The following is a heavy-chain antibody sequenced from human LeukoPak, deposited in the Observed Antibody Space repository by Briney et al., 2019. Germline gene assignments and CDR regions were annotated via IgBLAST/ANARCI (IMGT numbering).Heavy chain of an antibody. CDR1: GFTFSSYA. Sequence: GGSLRLSCAASGFTFSSYAMSWVRQAPGKGLEWVSAISGSGGNTYYADSVKGRFTISRDNSKNTLYLQMNSLRAEDTAVYYCAKDPEGSPANYFDYWGQGTLVTVSS. V-gene: IGHV3-23*01. D-gene: IGHD3-10*01. J-gene: IGHJ4*02. CDR3: AKDPEGSPANYFDY. CDR2: ISGSGGNT.